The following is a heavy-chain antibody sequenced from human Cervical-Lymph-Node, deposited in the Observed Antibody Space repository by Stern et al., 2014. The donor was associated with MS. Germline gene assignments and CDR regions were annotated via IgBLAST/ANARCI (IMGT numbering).Heavy chain of an antibody. CDR3: ARNLNAFDI. CDR2: ITHVGDYI. CDR1: GFTFSNYN. Sequence: QLVQSGGGLVKPGGSLRLSCAASGFTFSNYNMHWVRQAPGKGLEWVSSITHVGDYIYYADSVKGRLSISRDNAKNSLYLQMESLRVEDTAVYYCARNLNAFDIWGQGTLVTVSS. V-gene: IGHV3-21*06. J-gene: IGHJ3*02.